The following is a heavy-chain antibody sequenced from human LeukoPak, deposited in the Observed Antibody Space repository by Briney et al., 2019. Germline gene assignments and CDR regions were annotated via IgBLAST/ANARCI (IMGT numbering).Heavy chain of an antibody. V-gene: IGHV3-9*03. CDR1: GFTLDDYV. CDR2: ISWNSGSI. CDR3: AKAGVRDSSGWYYFDY. Sequence: GGSLRLSCAASGFTLDDYVMHWVRQAPGMGLGGVSGISWNSGSIGYADSVKGRFTISRDNDKNSLYLQMNSLRAEDMALYYCAKAGVRDSSGWYYFDYWGQGTLVTVSS. D-gene: IGHD6-19*01. J-gene: IGHJ4*02.